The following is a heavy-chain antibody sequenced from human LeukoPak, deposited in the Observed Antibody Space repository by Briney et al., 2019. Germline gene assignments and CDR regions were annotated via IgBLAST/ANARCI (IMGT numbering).Heavy chain of an antibody. CDR2: IWYDGSNK. D-gene: IGHD6-13*01. CDR3: ATAPPSTTYRSTWEQDY. V-gene: IGHV3-33*01. Sequence: GRSLRLSCAASGFTFSSYGMHWVRQAPGKGLEWVAVIWYDGSNKYYADSVKGRFTISRDSSKNTLYLQMNSLRAEDTAVYYCATAPPSTTYRSTWEQDYWGQGTLVTVSS. J-gene: IGHJ4*02. CDR1: GFTFSSYG.